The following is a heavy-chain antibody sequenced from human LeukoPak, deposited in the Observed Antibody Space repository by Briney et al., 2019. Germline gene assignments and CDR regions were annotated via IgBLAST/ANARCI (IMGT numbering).Heavy chain of an antibody. D-gene: IGHD5-24*01. CDR1: GFAFSNYA. Sequence: GGALRLSCEASGFAFSNYAMNWVRQAPGKGLEWVSSISGSGDDPSYADSVKGRFTISRDNSRSTLYLQMNSLRAEDTVVYYCAIQFVDIWGQGTLVTVSS. J-gene: IGHJ5*02. CDR3: AIQFVDI. V-gene: IGHV3-23*01. CDR2: ISGSGDDP.